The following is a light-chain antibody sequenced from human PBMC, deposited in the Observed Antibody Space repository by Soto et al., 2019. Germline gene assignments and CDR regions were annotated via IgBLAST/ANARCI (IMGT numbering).Light chain of an antibody. Sequence: QSALTQPASVSGSPGQSITISCTGSSSDVGTYNLVSWYQHHPGKAPKLMISEVIKRPSGVSNRFSGSKSGNTASLTISGLQAEDEADYYCCSYAGSSIGVFGGGTKLTVL. CDR3: CSYAGSSIGV. CDR1: SSDVGTYNL. J-gene: IGLJ2*01. V-gene: IGLV2-23*02. CDR2: EVI.